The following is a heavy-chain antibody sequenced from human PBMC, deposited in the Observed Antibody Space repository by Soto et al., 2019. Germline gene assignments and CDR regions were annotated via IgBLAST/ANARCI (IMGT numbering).Heavy chain of an antibody. J-gene: IGHJ4*02. D-gene: IGHD1-1*01. CDR2: ISGSGGTT. Sequence: GGSLRLSCAASGFTFSSYAMSWVRQAPGKGLEWVSTISGSGGTTCYADSVKGRFTIYTDNSKNTLYLQMNSLRAEDTAIYYCAENKETGSMGGLGYWGQGTLVTVSS. CDR1: GFTFSSYA. V-gene: IGHV3-23*01. CDR3: AENKETGSMGGLGY.